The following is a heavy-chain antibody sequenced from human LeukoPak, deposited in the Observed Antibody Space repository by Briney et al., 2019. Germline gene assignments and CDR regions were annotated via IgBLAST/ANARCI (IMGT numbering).Heavy chain of an antibody. CDR1: AFTFSSYG. D-gene: IGHD2-15*01. CDR2: IRYDGSNK. V-gene: IGHV3-30*02. CDR3: AKDLSWYCSGGSCSLLSFDY. J-gene: IGHJ4*02. Sequence: GGSLRLSCAASAFTFSSYGMHWVRQAPGKGLEWVAFIRYDGSNKYYADSVKGRFTISRDNSKNTLSLQMNSLRAEDTAVYYCAKDLSWYCSGGSCSLLSFDYWGQGTLVTVSS.